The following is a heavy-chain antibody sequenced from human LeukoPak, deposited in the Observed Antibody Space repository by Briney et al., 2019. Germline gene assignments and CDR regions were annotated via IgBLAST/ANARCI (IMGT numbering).Heavy chain of an antibody. CDR1: GFTVSSNY. J-gene: IGHJ4*02. CDR2: IYSGGST. CDR3: ARHARSGWYSN. V-gene: IGHV3-53*04. Sequence: GSLRLSCAASGFTVSSNYMSWVRQAPGKGLEWASVIYSGGSTYYADSVKGRFTISRHNSKNTLYLQMNSLRAEDTAVYYCARHARSGWYSNWGQGTLVTVSS. D-gene: IGHD6-19*01.